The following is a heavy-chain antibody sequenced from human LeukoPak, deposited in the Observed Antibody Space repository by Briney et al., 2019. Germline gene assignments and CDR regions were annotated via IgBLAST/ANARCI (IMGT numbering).Heavy chain of an antibody. CDR2: ISYDGSNK. CDR1: GFTFSTYR. J-gene: IGHJ6*02. Sequence: PGRSLRLPCAASGFTFSTYRMHWVRQAPGKGLEWVAVISYDGSNKYYADSVKGRFTISRDNSKNTLYLQMNSLRAEDTAMYYCARGQIIVATILDYYYGMDVWGQGTTVTVSS. CDR3: ARGQIIVATILDYYYGMDV. D-gene: IGHD5-12*01. V-gene: IGHV3-30-3*01.